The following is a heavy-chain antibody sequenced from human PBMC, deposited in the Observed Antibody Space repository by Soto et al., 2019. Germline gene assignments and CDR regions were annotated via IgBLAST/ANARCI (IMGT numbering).Heavy chain of an antibody. Sequence: PAQTLSLTCVISGESVSSNSAVWNWIRQSPSRGLEWLGRTYYRSKWSNDYAVSVKSRITINPDTSKNQFSLQLDSVTPEDTAVYYCARARDYVNYMDVWGKGTSVTVS. CDR3: ARARDYVNYMDV. D-gene: IGHD4-17*01. CDR1: GESVSSNSAV. V-gene: IGHV6-1*01. J-gene: IGHJ6*03. CDR2: TYYRSKWSN.